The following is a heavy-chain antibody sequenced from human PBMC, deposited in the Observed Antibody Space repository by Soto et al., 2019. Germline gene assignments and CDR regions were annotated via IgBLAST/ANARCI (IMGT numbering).Heavy chain of an antibody. J-gene: IGHJ4*02. CDR2: INTVTANT. CDR3: AKDRGYGSGSFRPIYYFDY. V-gene: IGHV1-3*04. CDR1: GYTFTTYP. D-gene: IGHD3-10*01. Sequence: ASVTVSCKASGYTFTTYPIHWMRQAPGQRLEWMGWINTVTANTKYSQNFQGRVSITRDTSASTGYIELNSLRAEDTAVYYCAKDRGYGSGSFRPIYYFDYWGQGALVTVSS.